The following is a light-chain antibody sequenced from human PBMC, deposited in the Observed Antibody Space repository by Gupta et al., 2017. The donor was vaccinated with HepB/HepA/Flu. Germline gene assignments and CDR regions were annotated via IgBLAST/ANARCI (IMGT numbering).Light chain of an antibody. CDR3: QTWGTGIRV. CDR1: SGHSSYA. J-gene: IGLJ3*02. Sequence: QLVLPHSPSASASLGASVKLTCTLSSGHSSYAIAWHQQQPEKGPRYLMKLKSDCSHSKGDGSPDRFSGSSSGAERDLTISSLQAEDEADYYCQTWGTGIRVFGGGTKLTVL. CDR2: LKSDCSH. V-gene: IGLV4-69*01.